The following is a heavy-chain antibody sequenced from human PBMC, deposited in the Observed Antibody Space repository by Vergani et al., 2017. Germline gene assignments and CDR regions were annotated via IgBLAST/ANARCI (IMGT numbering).Heavy chain of an antibody. V-gene: IGHV1-69*01. J-gene: IGHJ6*03. CDR1: GGTFTSHP. CDR2: IIPIFDRT. Sequence: QVQLVQSESEVKKPGSSVKVSCKSSGGTFTSHPISWVRQAPGQGLEWMGGIIPIFDRTNYGQKLQGRVIITADASTNTAYMELKRLRSEDTAIYYCASGEEXSDRADYYYYMDVWGKGTTITVSS. CDR3: ASGEEXSDRADYYYYMDV. D-gene: IGHD3-10*01.